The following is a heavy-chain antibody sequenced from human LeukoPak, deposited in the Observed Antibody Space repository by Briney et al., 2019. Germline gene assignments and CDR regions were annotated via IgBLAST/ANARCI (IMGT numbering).Heavy chain of an antibody. V-gene: IGHV4-59*01. Sequence: SEALSLTCAVSGGSMRNYYWSWIRQPPGKGLEWIGYTYDSGSSSYNPSLRSRVSISIDTSKNQFSLNLSSVTAADTAVYYCARGWASSWYYFDFWGQGTLVTVSS. D-gene: IGHD2-2*01. CDR3: ARGWASSWYYFDF. CDR2: TYDSGSS. J-gene: IGHJ4*02. CDR1: GGSMRNYY.